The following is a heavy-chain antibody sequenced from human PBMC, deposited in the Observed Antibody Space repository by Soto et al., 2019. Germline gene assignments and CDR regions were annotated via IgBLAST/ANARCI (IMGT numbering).Heavy chain of an antibody. CDR2: FYYDGRT. J-gene: IGHJ4*02. V-gene: IGHV4-39*02. CDR1: GASFSDANYY. CDR3: ARRSHIVVAQT. D-gene: IGHD2-21*01. Sequence: PSETLSLTCIVSGASFSDANYYWVWIRQPPGEGLEWIGSFYYDGRTYYNASLKSRVTISVDTFKNHLSLMLTSVTAADTAVYYCARRSHIVVAQTWGQGTMVTVSS.